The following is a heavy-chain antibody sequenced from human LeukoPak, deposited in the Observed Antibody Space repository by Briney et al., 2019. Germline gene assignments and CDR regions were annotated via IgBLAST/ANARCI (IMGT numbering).Heavy chain of an antibody. V-gene: IGHV1-2*02. CDR1: GYTFTGYY. J-gene: IGHJ6*02. Sequence: ASVKLSCKASGYTFTGYYMHLVRHAPGQGLELMGWINPNSAGTNYDQKFQGRGTMTRATSISTAYMELSSLRSDDTAVYYCARALVVPAAPDHYYCDGMYVWGQGTTVTVSS. CDR2: INPNSAGT. CDR3: ARALVVPAAPDHYYCDGMYV. D-gene: IGHD2-2*01.